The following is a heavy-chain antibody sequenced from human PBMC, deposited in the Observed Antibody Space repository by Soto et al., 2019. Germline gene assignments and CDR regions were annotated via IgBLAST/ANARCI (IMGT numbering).Heavy chain of an antibody. Sequence: GESLKISCRTSGYRFTSYWIAWVRQMPGKGLEWMGIIFPSDSDTRYSPSFQGQVTISADRSTSTVFLQWASLKASDTAVYFCARKDKSGYFNWFDPWGQGTLVTVSS. CDR3: ARKDKSGYFNWFDP. CDR2: IFPSDSDT. V-gene: IGHV5-51*01. D-gene: IGHD3-22*01. J-gene: IGHJ5*02. CDR1: GYRFTSYW.